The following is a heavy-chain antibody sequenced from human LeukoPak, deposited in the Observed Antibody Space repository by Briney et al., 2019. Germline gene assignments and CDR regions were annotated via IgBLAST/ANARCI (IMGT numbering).Heavy chain of an antibody. CDR2: IYYSGST. D-gene: IGHD6-19*01. V-gene: IGHV4-31*03. Sequence: PSETLSLTCTVSGGSISSGGYYWSWIRQHPGKGLEWIGYIYYSGSTYYNPSLKSRVTISVDTSKNQFSLKLSSVTAADTAVYYCARGPTYSSGRPDAFDIWGQGTMVTVSS. CDR1: GGSISSGGYY. J-gene: IGHJ3*02. CDR3: ARGPTYSSGRPDAFDI.